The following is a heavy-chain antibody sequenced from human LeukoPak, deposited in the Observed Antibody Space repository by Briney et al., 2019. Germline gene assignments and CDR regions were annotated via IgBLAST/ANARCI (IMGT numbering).Heavy chain of an antibody. CDR1: GYSFTRYL. J-gene: IGHJ4*02. Sequence: GESPKISRNGSGYSFTRYLIGWVRQMPGEGMGWRGINYPGDSDTSYSQSLQGQVNISADKSTSTAFLQWSSLKASDTAMYYCARLRRLGGDWDWGQGTLVTVSS. CDR2: NYPGDSDT. CDR3: ARLRRLGGDWD. D-gene: IGHD2-21*02. V-gene: IGHV5-51*01.